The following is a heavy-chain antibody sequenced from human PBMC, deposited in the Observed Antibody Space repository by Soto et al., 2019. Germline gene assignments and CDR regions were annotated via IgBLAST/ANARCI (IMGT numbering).Heavy chain of an antibody. D-gene: IGHD2-2*01. V-gene: IGHV1-46*01. J-gene: IGHJ5*02. Sequence: ASVKVSCKASGYTFTNYDMHWVRQAPGQGLEWMGIINPGGRTPTYAQKFQGRVTMTTDTSTSTAYMDLSSLRSEDSAVYYCARELAQHCSSTSCNRPSDHSWFDPWGQGTLVTVSS. CDR3: ARELAQHCSSTSCNRPSDHSWFDP. CDR1: GYTFTNYD. CDR2: INPGGRTP.